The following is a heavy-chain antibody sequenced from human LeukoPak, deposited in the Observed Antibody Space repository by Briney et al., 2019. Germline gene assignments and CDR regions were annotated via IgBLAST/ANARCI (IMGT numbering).Heavy chain of an antibody. Sequence: GESLKIPCKGSGYSFTSYWIGWVRQMPGKGLEWMGIIYPGDSDTRYSPSSQGQVTISADKSISTAYLQWSSLKASDTAMYYCARLSSRFYYGSGPVGFDPWGQGTLVTVSS. CDR1: GYSFTSYW. J-gene: IGHJ5*02. D-gene: IGHD3-10*01. CDR2: IYPGDSDT. V-gene: IGHV5-51*01. CDR3: ARLSSRFYYGSGPVGFDP.